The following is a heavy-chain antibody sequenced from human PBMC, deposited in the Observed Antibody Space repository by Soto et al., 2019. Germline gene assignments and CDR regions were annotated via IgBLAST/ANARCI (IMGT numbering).Heavy chain of an antibody. CDR3: TKDWRWQQSPGGFDP. CDR2: ISGSGGST. Sequence: EVQLLESGGGLVQPGGSLRLSCAASGFTFSSYVMSWVRQAPGKGLEWVSGISGSGGSTYYADSVKGRFTISRDNSKNTLNLQMNGLRDEDTAVYYGTKDWRWQQSPGGFDPWGQGTMVTVSS. V-gene: IGHV3-23*01. D-gene: IGHD6-13*01. J-gene: IGHJ5*02. CDR1: GFTFSSYV.